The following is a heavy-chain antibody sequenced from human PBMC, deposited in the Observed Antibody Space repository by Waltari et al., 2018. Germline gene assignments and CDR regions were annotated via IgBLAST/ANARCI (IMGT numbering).Heavy chain of an antibody. CDR3: ARGRYSYGPYYMDV. CDR2: INHSGST. J-gene: IGHJ6*03. Sequence: QVQLQQWGAGLLKPSETLSLTCAVYGGSFSGYYWSWIRQPPGKGLEWIGEINHSGSTNYNPSLKSRVTISVDTSKNQFSLKLSSVTAADTAVYYCARGRYSYGPYYMDVWGKGTTVTISS. D-gene: IGHD5-18*01. V-gene: IGHV4-34*01. CDR1: GGSFSGYY.